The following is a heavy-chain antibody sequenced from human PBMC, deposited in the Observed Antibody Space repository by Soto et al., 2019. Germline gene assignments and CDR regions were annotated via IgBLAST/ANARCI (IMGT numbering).Heavy chain of an antibody. J-gene: IGHJ4*02. Sequence: PGGSLRLSCAASGFTFSTYAMTWVRQAPEKGLEWVSAISGSGGTTSYADSVKGRFTISRDNSKNTLYLQMNSLRAEDTALYYCAKDHEGSSSWFYDSWGQGTLVTVSS. D-gene: IGHD6-13*01. CDR3: AKDHEGSSSWFYDS. V-gene: IGHV3-23*01. CDR1: GFTFSTYA. CDR2: ISGSGGTT.